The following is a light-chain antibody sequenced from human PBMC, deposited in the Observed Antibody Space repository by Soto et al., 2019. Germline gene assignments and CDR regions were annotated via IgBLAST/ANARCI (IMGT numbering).Light chain of an antibody. J-gene: IGLJ1*01. CDR2: EVS. CDR1: SSYVGSYNL. V-gene: IGLV2-23*02. CDR3: CSYAGSSTYV. Sequence: QSLLTQPASVSGSPGQSITISCTGSSSYVGSYNLVSWYQQHPGKAPKLMIYEVSKRPSGVSNRFSGSKSGNTASLTISWLQAEDEADYYCCSYAGSSTYVFGTGTKDTVL.